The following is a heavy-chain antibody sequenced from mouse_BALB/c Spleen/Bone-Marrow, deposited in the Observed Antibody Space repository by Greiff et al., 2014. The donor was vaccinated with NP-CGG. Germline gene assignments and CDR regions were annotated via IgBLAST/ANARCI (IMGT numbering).Heavy chain of an antibody. CDR2: IYPGILNT. CDR3: ARNRYYVMDY. D-gene: IGHD2-14*01. Sequence: QVQLQQSGPELVKPGASVRISCKASGYTFTSYYIHWVKQRPGQGLEWIGWIYPGILNTKYNERFKGKATLTADKSSTTAYMQISSLTSEDSAVYFCARNRYYVMDYWGQGTSVAVSS. J-gene: IGHJ4*01. V-gene: IGHV1S56*01. CDR1: GYTFTSYY.